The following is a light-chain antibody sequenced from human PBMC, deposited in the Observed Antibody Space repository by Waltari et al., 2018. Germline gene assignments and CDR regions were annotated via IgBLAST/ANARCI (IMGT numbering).Light chain of an antibody. CDR2: DAS. CDR1: QAISSS. J-gene: IGKJ5*01. V-gene: IGKV1D-13*01. CDR3: QQFYNYPPT. Sequence: AIQLTQSPPSLSASMGDRVTIACRASQAISSSLVWYQQKPGKAPKRLIYDASTLENGVPSRFSGSGSGTDFTLTISSLQPEDFSTYHCQQFYNYPPTFGQGTRLEIK.